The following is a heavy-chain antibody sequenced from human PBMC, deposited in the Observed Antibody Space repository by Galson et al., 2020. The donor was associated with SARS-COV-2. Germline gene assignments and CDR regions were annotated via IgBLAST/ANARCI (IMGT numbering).Heavy chain of an antibody. D-gene: IGHD1-26*01. CDR2: TYYRSQWST. Sequence: SQTLSLTCAISGDSVSSNSAAWNWIRQSPSRGLESLGRTYYRSQWSTDYAVAVKSRITINPDTSKNQFSLQLNSVTPEDTAIYYCAGRVAGASSLDIWGQGTMVIVSS. CDR3: AGRVAGASSLDI. J-gene: IGHJ3*02. CDR1: GDSVSSNSAA. V-gene: IGHV6-1*01.